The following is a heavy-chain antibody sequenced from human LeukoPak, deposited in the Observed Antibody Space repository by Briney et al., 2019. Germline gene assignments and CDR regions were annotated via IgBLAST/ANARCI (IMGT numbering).Heavy chain of an antibody. D-gene: IGHD6-19*01. J-gene: IGHJ6*02. CDR3: ARAHFEQWLVSWGMDV. CDR1: GFTFSSYS. CDR2: ISSSSSYI. Sequence: GGSLRLSCAASGFTFSSYSMNWVRQAPGKGLEWVSSISSSSSYIYYADSVKGRFTISRDNSKNTLYLQMNSLRAEDTAVYYCARAHFEQWLVSWGMDVWGQGTTVTVSS. V-gene: IGHV3-21*01.